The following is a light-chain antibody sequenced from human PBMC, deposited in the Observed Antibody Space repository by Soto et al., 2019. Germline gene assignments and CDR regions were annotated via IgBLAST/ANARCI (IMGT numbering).Light chain of an antibody. V-gene: IGKV3D-7*01. CDR3: QQDYYLGT. Sequence: EIVMTQSPATLSLSPGERATLSCRASQSVSSSYLSWYQQKPGQAPRLLIYGASTRATGIPARFSGSGSGTSFTLTISSLQPEDFADYYCQQDYYLGTFGGGTKVEIK. CDR2: GAS. CDR1: QSVSSSY. J-gene: IGKJ4*01.